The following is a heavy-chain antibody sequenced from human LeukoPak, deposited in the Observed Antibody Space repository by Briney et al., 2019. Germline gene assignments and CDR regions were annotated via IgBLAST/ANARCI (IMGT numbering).Heavy chain of an antibody. CDR3: AREASTYCDIYFDY. Sequence: GGSLRLSCAASGFTVSSNYMSWVRQAPGKGLEWVSVIYSGGSTYYADSVKGRFTISRDSSKNTLYLQMNSLRAEDTAVYYCAREASTYCDIYFDYWGQGTLVTVSP. D-gene: IGHD3-9*01. V-gene: IGHV3-66*01. CDR1: GFTVSSNY. CDR2: IYSGGST. J-gene: IGHJ4*02.